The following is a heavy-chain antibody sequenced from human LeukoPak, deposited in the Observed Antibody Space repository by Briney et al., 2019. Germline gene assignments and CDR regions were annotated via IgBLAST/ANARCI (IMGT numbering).Heavy chain of an antibody. CDR3: ARSLGATAFDY. Sequence: ASVQVSCKASGYTFIHYGISWVRQAPGQGLEWMGWISVYNGDTTYAQNLQGRVTMTTDTSTSTVYMELRSLRPDDTAVYYCARSLGATAFDYWGQGTLVTVSS. V-gene: IGHV1-18*01. D-gene: IGHD1-26*01. CDR2: ISVYNGDT. J-gene: IGHJ4*02. CDR1: GYTFIHYG.